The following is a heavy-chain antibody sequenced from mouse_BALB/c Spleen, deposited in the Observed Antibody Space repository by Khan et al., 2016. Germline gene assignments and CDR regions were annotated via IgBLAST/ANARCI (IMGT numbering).Heavy chain of an antibody. D-gene: IGHD2-4*01. J-gene: IGHJ4*01. CDR3: ARFYYDYYYAMDY. Sequence: EVELVESGGGLVQPGGSLRLSCATSGFTFTDYYMSWVRQPPGKALEWLGFIRNKANGYTTEYSASVKGRLTISRDNYQRILYLQMNTLRAEDSATYYCARFYYDYYYAMDYWGQGTSVTVSS. V-gene: IGHV7-3*02. CDR1: GFTFTDYY. CDR2: IRNKANGYTT.